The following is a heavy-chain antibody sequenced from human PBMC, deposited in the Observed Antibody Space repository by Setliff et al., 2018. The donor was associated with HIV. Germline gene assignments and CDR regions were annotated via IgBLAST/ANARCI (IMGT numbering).Heavy chain of an antibody. Sequence: SETLSLTCSVFGDSINSRSYYWGWIRQSPGQGLEWIGNILSGGTTFYNPSLKSRISMSVDTSKNQFSLKVNSVTAADTAVYYCARAYYDSVWGNYRYRFYYFDYWGQGSLVTVSS. CDR2: ILSGGTT. J-gene: IGHJ4*02. CDR1: GDSINSRSYY. D-gene: IGHD3-16*02. V-gene: IGHV4-39*02. CDR3: ARAYYDSVWGNYRYRFYYFDY.